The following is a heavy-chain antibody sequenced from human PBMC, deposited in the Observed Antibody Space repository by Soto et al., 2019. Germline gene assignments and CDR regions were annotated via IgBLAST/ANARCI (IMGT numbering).Heavy chain of an antibody. V-gene: IGHV4-34*01. D-gene: IGHD6-13*01. Sequence: SETLRVTCAVSGGSFSGYYWSWIRQPPGKGLEWIGEINHSGSTNYNPSLKSRVTISVDTSKNQFSLNLSSVTAADTAVYYCAGGRGLQQLVRSHCDVMDFWARGSTVT. CDR1: GGSFSGYY. CDR2: INHSGST. CDR3: AGGRGLQQLVRSHCDVMDF. J-gene: IGHJ6*02.